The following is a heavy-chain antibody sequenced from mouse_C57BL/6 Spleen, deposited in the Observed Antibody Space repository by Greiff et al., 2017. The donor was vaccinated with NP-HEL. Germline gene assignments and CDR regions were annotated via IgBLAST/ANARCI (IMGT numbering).Heavy chain of an antibody. CDR1: GFTFSSYA. CDR3: ARGYYDGFDY. CDR2: ISDGGSYT. D-gene: IGHD1-1*01. V-gene: IGHV5-4*03. J-gene: IGHJ2*01. Sequence: EVKLMESGGGLVKPGGSLKLSCAASGFTFSSYAMSWVRQTPEKRLEWVATISDGGSYTYYPDNVKGRFTISRDNAKNNLYLQMSHLKSEDTAMYYCARGYYDGFDYWGQGTTLTVSS.